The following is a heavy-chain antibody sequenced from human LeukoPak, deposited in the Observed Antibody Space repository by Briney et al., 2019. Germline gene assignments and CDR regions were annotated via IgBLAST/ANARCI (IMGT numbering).Heavy chain of an antibody. J-gene: IGHJ4*02. Sequence: GASVKVSCKASGYTFTSYGISWVRQAPGQGLEWMGWISAYNGNTNYAQKLQGRVTMTTDTSTSTAYMELSSLRSEDTAVYYCARDLSTVSGSGSYYKGGFDYWGQGTLVTVSS. CDR3: ARDLSTVSGSGSYYKGGFDY. CDR2: ISAYNGNT. D-gene: IGHD3-10*01. CDR1: GYTFTSYG. V-gene: IGHV1-18*01.